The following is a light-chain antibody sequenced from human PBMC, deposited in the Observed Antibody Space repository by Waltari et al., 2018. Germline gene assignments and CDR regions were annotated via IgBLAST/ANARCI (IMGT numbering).Light chain of an antibody. CDR2: EVT. CDR1: NRDVGGYNL. J-gene: IGLJ2*01. V-gene: IGLV2-23*02. CDR3: SSYAGGSTVI. Sequence: QSALTQPASVSGSPGQSITISCTGTNRDVGGYNLVSWYQQHPGNAPNLTLYEVTKRPPRVPNRFSGSKSGNTASLTISGPQAEDEADYYCSSYAGGSTVIFGGGTKVTVL.